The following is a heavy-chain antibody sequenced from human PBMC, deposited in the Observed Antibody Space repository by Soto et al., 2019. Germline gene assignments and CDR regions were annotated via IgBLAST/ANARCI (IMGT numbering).Heavy chain of an antibody. CDR1: GYTFTSYA. J-gene: IGHJ6*02. CDR3: ASEGSASDYGTHYYGMDV. D-gene: IGHD4-17*01. V-gene: IGHV1-3*01. Sequence: GASVKVSCKASGYTFTSYAMHWVRQAPGQRLEWMGWINAGNGNTKYSQKFQGRVTMTRDTSTSTVYMELSSLRSEDTAVYYCASEGSASDYGTHYYGMDVWGQGTTVTVSS. CDR2: INAGNGNT.